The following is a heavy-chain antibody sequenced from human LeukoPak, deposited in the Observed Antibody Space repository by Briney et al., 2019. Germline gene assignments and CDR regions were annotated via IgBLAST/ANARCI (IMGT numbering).Heavy chain of an antibody. CDR2: IYYSGST. CDR3: ARANWGFGFDY. CDR1: GGSISSYY. D-gene: IGHD7-27*01. Sequence: SETLSLTCTVSGGSISSYYWSWIRQPPGKGLEWIGSIYYSGSTYYNPSLKSRVTISVDTSKNQFSLKLSSVTAADTAVYYCARANWGFGFDYWGQGTLVTVSS. J-gene: IGHJ4*02. V-gene: IGHV4-39*01.